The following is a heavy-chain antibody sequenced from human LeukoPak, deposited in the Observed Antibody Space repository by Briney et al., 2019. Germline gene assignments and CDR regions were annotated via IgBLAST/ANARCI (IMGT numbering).Heavy chain of an antibody. CDR1: GGSISSYH. J-gene: IGHJ6*04. D-gene: IGHD2-15*01. Sequence: SETLSLTCSVSGGSISSYHWSWIRQPAGKGLEWIGQIHTSGSTNYNPPLKSRVTISVDTSKNQFSLKLSSVTAADTAVYYCARTVVAYPMDVWGKGTTVTVSS. CDR2: IHTSGST. CDR3: ARTVVAYPMDV. V-gene: IGHV4-4*07.